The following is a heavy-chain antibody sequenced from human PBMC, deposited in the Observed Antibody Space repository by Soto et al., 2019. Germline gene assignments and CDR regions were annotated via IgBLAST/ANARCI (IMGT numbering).Heavy chain of an antibody. J-gene: IGHJ4*02. V-gene: IGHV4-31*03. D-gene: IGHD3-9*01. Sequence: SETLSLTCTVSGGSISSGGYYWGWIRQHPGKGLEWIGYIYYSGSTYYNPSLKSRVTISVDTSKNQFSLKLSSVTAADTAVYYCARLRYFDWFRPYYFDYWGQGTLVTVSS. CDR2: IYYSGST. CDR1: GGSISSGGYY. CDR3: ARLRYFDWFRPYYFDY.